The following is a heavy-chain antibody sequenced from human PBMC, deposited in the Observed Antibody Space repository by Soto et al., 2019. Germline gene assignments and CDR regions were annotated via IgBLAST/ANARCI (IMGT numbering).Heavy chain of an antibody. J-gene: IGHJ6*02. Sequence: ASVKVSCKASGYTFTSYDINWVRQATGQGLEWMGWMNPSSGNTGYAQKFQGRVTMTRNTSISTAYMELSSLRSEDTAVYYCAGLPWGDGRLIDYCGMGCWGQGTTVTVSS. CDR3: AGLPWGDGRLIDYCGMGC. V-gene: IGHV1-8*01. D-gene: IGHD2-21*02. CDR1: GYTFTSYD. CDR2: MNPSSGNT.